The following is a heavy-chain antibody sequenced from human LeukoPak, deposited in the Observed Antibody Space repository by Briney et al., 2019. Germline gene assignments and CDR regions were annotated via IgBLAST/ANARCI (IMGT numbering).Heavy chain of an antibody. CDR1: GFTFSSYG. CDR3: AKVRLSSSWYVFDY. Sequence: GGSLRLSCAASGFTFSSYGMHWVRQAPGKGLEGVAFIRYDGSNKYYADSVKGRFTISRDNSKNTLYLQMNSLRAEDTAVYYCAKVRLSSSWYVFDYWGQGALVTVSS. D-gene: IGHD6-13*01. V-gene: IGHV3-30*02. J-gene: IGHJ4*02. CDR2: IRYDGSNK.